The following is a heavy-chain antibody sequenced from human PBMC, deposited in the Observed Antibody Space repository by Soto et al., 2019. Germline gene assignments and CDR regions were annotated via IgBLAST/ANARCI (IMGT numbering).Heavy chain of an antibody. J-gene: IGHJ4*02. CDR3: ARESPSSPCLPTRYFDY. V-gene: IGHV3-48*02. D-gene: IGHD6-6*01. CDR1: RFTFSDYS. CDR2: ISGGGETI. Sequence: PGGSLRLSCAASRFTFSDYSMNWVRQAPGKGLEWDSYISGGGETIYYADSVRGRFTISRDNAKNSLFLQMNSLREEDTAVYYCARESPSSPCLPTRYFDYWGQGTLVTVS.